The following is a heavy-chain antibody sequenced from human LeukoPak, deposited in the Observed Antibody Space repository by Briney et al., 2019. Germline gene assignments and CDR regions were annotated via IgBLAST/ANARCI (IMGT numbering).Heavy chain of an antibody. V-gene: IGHV3-21*01. D-gene: IGHD6-19*01. Sequence: GESLRLSCAASGFTFSSYSMNWVRQAPGKGLEWVSSISRSSSYIYYADSVKGPFTISRDNAKNSLYLQMNSLRAEDTAVYYCARDRNEQWPWYRGDAFDIWGQGTMVTVSS. J-gene: IGHJ3*02. CDR3: ARDRNEQWPWYRGDAFDI. CDR1: GFTFSSYS. CDR2: ISRSSSYI.